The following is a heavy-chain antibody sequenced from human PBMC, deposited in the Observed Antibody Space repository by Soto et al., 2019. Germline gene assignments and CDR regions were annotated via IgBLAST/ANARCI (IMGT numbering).Heavy chain of an antibody. CDR2: TSTDGSDP. Sequence: QVQLVESGGGVVQPGTSLRLSCEGSGFRFGTHGMHWVRQAPGKGLEWVAVTSTDGSDPRYGESVRGRFTISRDNSKNILYLQLNSLRIEDTAVYYCARDYYGGNTHFLDYWGQGALVTVSS. J-gene: IGHJ4*02. D-gene: IGHD4-17*01. V-gene: IGHV3-30*03. CDR3: ARDYYGGNTHFLDY. CDR1: GFRFGTHG.